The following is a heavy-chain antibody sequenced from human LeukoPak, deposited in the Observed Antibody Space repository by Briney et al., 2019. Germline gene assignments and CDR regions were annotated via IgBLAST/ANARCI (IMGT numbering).Heavy chain of an antibody. CDR2: IWYDGSNK. Sequence: GRSLRLSCAASGFTFSSYGMHWVRQAPGKGLEWVAVIWYDGSNKYYADSVKGRFTISRDNSKNTLYLQMNSLRAEDTAVNYCARSSYSSSWHDYWGQGTLVTVSS. CDR1: GFTFSSYG. V-gene: IGHV3-33*01. J-gene: IGHJ4*02. D-gene: IGHD6-13*01. CDR3: ARSSYSSSWHDY.